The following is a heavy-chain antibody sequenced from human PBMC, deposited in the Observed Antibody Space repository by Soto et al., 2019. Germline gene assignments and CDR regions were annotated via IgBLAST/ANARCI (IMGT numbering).Heavy chain of an antibody. CDR3: ARAGERDTALNFYYYLHGMDA. J-gene: IGHJ6*02. CDR1: GYTFTTYG. D-gene: IGHD5-18*01. V-gene: IGHV1-18*04. Sequence: ASVKVSCKASGYTFTTYGISWVRQAPGQGLEWMGWISPYNGTTKDAEKFQDEMTMTTDTATSTAYMDLRSLRSDDTAVYYCARAGERDTALNFYYYLHGMDAWGQGTRVTVSS. CDR2: ISPYNGTT.